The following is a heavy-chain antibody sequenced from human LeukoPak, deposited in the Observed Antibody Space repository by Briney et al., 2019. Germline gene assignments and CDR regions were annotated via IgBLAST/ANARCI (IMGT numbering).Heavy chain of an antibody. Sequence: ASVKVSCKASGYTFTSYAMHWVRQAPGQRLEWMGWIDAGNGNTKYSQKFQGRVTITRDTSASTAYMELSSLRSEDTAVYYCARGSSGFHFDYWGQGTLVTVSS. CDR2: IDAGNGNT. CDR3: ARGSSGFHFDY. J-gene: IGHJ4*02. CDR1: GYTFTSYA. V-gene: IGHV1-3*01. D-gene: IGHD6-19*01.